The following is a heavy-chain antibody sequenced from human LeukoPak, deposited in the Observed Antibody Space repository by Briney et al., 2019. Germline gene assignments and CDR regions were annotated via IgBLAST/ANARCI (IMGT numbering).Heavy chain of an antibody. J-gene: IGHJ4*02. Sequence: ASVKVSCKASGYTFTSYGIIWVRQAPGQGLEWMGWISAYNGNTNYAQKFQGRVTMTRNTSISTAYMELSSLRSEDTAVYYCARSGSSSPFDYWGQGTLVTVS. CDR2: ISAYNGNT. D-gene: IGHD1-26*01. CDR1: GYTFTSYG. CDR3: ARSGSSSPFDY. V-gene: IGHV1-18*01.